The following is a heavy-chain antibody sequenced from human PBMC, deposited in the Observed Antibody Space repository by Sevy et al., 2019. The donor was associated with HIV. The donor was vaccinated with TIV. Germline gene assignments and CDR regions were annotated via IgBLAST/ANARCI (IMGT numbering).Heavy chain of an antibody. J-gene: IGHJ3*02. D-gene: IGHD4-17*01. V-gene: IGHV3-30*18. CDR2: ISYDGSNK. Sequence: GGSLRLSCAASGFTFSSYGMHWVHQAPGKGLEWVAVISYDGSNKYYADSVKGRFTISRDNSKNTLYLQMNSLRAEDTAVYYCAKMEHDYGDYGDAFDIWGQGTMVTVSS. CDR3: AKMEHDYGDYGDAFDI. CDR1: GFTFSSYG.